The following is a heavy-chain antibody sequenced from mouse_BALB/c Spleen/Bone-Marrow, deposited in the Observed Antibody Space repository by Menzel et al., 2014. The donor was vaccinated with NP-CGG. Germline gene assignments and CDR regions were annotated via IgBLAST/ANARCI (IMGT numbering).Heavy chain of an antibody. V-gene: IGHV4-1*02. CDR3: ARLGYYGGFAY. D-gene: IGHD2-3*01. CDR2: INPDSYTI. CDR1: GFDFSGFW. Sequence: EVKVVESGGGLVQPGGSLKLSCAASGFDFSGFWMGRVRQAPGKGLEWIGEINPDSYTINYTPSLKDRFIISRDNAKNTLYLQMNKVRSEDTALYYCARLGYYGGFAYWGQGTLVTVSA. J-gene: IGHJ3*01.